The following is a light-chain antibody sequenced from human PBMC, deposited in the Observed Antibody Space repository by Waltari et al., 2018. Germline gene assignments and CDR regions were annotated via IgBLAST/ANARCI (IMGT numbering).Light chain of an antibody. J-gene: IGKJ2*01. CDR1: QSISSY. CDR3: QQSYSTPYT. V-gene: IGKV1-39*01. Sequence: DIQMTQSPSSLSASVGARVPITCRASQSISSYLNWYQQKPGKAPKLLIYAASSLQSGVPSRFSGSGSGTDFTLTISSLQPEDFATYYCQQSYSTPYTFGHGTKLEIK. CDR2: AAS.